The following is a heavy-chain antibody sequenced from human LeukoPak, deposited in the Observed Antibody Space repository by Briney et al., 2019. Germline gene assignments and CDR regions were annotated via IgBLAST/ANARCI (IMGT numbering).Heavy chain of an antibody. Sequence: ASVKVSCKASGYTFTGYYMHWVRQAPGQGLEWMGWINPNSGGTNYAQKFQGRVTMTRDTSISTAHMELSRLRSDDTAVYYCARHPVVAAATNWFDPWGQGTLVTVSS. CDR2: INPNSGGT. J-gene: IGHJ5*02. CDR3: ARHPVVAAATNWFDP. V-gene: IGHV1-2*02. CDR1: GYTFTGYY. D-gene: IGHD6-13*01.